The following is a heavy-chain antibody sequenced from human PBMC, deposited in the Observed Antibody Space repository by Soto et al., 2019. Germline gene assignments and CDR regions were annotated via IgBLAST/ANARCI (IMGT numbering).Heavy chain of an antibody. CDR3: AKPSMGYSSFDY. V-gene: IGHV3-23*01. Sequence: GGSLRLSCVASGFTFRNYALNWVRQAPGKGLEWVSAISSSGGNTYYADSVKGRFTISRDNSKNTVYLQMNNLRADDTALYYCAKPSMGYSSFDYWGQGTLVTVSS. CDR2: ISSSGGNT. D-gene: IGHD3-22*01. CDR1: GFTFRNYA. J-gene: IGHJ4*02.